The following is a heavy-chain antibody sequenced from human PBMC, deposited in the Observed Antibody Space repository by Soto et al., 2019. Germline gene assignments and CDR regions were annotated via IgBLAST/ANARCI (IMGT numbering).Heavy chain of an antibody. D-gene: IGHD2-2*02. J-gene: IGHJ4*02. CDR2: ISSSSSTI. CDR3: ARDKADRYCISTSCYSPLDD. V-gene: IGHV3-48*02. CDR1: GFTFSSYS. Sequence: GGSLRLSCAASGFTFSSYSMNWVRQAPGKGLEWVSYISSSSSTIYYADSVKGRFASSRDNAKSSLYLQMNSLSDDDTAVYYCARDKADRYCISTSCYSPLDDWGQGTLVTVSS.